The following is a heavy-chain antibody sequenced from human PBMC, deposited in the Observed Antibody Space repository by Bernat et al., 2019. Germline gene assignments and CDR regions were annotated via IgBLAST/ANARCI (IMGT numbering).Heavy chain of an antibody. Sequence: EVQLLESGGGLVQPGGSLRLSCAASGFTFSSYAMSWVRQAPGKGLEWVSAISGSGGSTYYPDSVKGRFTISRDNSKNTLYLQMNSLGAEDTAVYYCAEEYQWLVLGRVLEWGQGTLVTVSS. CDR3: AEEYQWLVLGRVLE. CDR2: ISGSGGST. D-gene: IGHD6-19*01. J-gene: IGHJ4*02. CDR1: GFTFSSYA. V-gene: IGHV3-23*01.